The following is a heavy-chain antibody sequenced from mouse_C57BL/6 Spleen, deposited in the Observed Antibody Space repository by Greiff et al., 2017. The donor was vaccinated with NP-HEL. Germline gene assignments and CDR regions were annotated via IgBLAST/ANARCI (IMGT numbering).Heavy chain of an antibody. J-gene: IGHJ2*01. CDR2: IYPGDGDT. D-gene: IGHD1-1*01. CDR3: ARTTVEATDN. CDR1: GYAFSSSW. Sequence: QVQLQQSGPGLVQPGASVKISCKASGYAFSSSWMNWVRQRPGSGLGWVGRIYPGDGDTNYNGQFKGKAILTADNSSSTAYMQHSGLTSEDAAVYFCARTTVEATDNWGQGTTLTVSA. V-gene: IGHV1-82*01.